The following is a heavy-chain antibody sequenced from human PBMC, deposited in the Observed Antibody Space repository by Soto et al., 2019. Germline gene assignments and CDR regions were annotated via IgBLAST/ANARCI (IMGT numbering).Heavy chain of an antibody. J-gene: IGHJ4*02. V-gene: IGHV3-23*01. CDR3: AEGIRGSYSVDY. CDR1: GFTFSTYA. D-gene: IGHD1-26*01. Sequence: EVQLLESGGGLVQPGGSLRLSCTASGFTFSTYAMSWVRQAPGKGLEWVSGISGSGGSTYSADSVKGRFTISRDNSKNTLYLQMNSLRVEDTAVYYCAEGIRGSYSVDYWGQGTLVTVSS. CDR2: ISGSGGST.